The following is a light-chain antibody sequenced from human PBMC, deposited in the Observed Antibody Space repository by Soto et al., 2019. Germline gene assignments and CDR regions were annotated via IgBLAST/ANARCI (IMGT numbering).Light chain of an antibody. CDR3: QQYYSYPRT. CDR2: DAS. J-gene: IGKJ1*01. CDR1: QDISNY. Sequence: MTQSPSSLAASVGESVTITCKASQDISNYLNWYQQKPGKAPKLLIYDASNLETGVPSRFSGSGSGTDFTLTISCLQSEDFATYYCQQYYSYPRTFGQGTKVDIK. V-gene: IGKV1-33*01.